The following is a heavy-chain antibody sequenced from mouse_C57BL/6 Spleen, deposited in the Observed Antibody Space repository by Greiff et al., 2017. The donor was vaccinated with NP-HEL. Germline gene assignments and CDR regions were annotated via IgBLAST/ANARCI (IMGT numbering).Heavy chain of an antibody. V-gene: IGHV1-72*01. CDR2: IDPNSGGT. J-gene: IGHJ2*01. CDR1: GYTFTSYW. Sequence: QVQLQQPGAELVKPGASVKLSCKASGYTFTSYWMHWVKQRPGRGLEWIGWIDPNSGGTKYNEKFKSKATLTVDKPSSTAYMQLSSLTSEDSAVYYCARGPLYYGNYVFFDYWGQGTTLTVSS. D-gene: IGHD2-1*01. CDR3: ARGPLYYGNYVFFDY.